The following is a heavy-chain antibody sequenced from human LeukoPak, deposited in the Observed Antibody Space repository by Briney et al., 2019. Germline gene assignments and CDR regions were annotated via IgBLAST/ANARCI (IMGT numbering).Heavy chain of an antibody. CDR2: ISAYNGST. CDR3: ARGRAVAGTGSFDY. Sequence: ASVKVSCKASGYTFTIAGISCVRQAPGQGREWMGWISAYNGSTNYAQKVQGRVTMTTDNSTSTAYLELRSLGSDDTAVYYCARGRAVAGTGSFDYWGQGTLVTVSS. V-gene: IGHV1-18*01. J-gene: IGHJ4*02. CDR1: GYTFTIAG. D-gene: IGHD6-19*01.